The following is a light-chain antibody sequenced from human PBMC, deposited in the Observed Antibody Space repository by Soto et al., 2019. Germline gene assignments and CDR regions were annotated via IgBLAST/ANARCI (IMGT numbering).Light chain of an antibody. V-gene: IGLV2-14*01. Sequence: QSVLTQPASVSGSPGQSITISCTGTSSDVGGYNYVSWYQQHPGKAPKLMIYDVSNRPSGVSNRFSGSKSGNTASLTISGLQAEDEADYYCSSCTSSSTLIVFGTGTKVTVL. CDR1: SSDVGGYNY. J-gene: IGLJ1*01. CDR3: SSCTSSSTLIV. CDR2: DVS.